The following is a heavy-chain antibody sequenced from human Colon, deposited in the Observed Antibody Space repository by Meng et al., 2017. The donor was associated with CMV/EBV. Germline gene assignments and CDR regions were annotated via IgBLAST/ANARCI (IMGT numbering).Heavy chain of an antibody. CDR1: GFIFSVYE. Sequence: GGSLRLSCAASGFIFSVYEMNWVRQAPGKGLEWVANIKQDGSEKYYVDSVKGRFTISRDNAKNSLYLQMNSLRAEDTAVYYCVSDYCSSTSCPLGYWGQGTLVTVSS. D-gene: IGHD2-2*01. V-gene: IGHV3-7*01. J-gene: IGHJ4*02. CDR2: IKQDGSEK. CDR3: VSDYCSSTSCPLGY.